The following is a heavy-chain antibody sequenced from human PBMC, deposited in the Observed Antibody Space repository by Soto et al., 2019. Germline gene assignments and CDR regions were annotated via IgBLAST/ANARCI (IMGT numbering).Heavy chain of an antibody. J-gene: IGHJ5*02. V-gene: IGHV4-4*07. CDR2: IYISGNT. D-gene: IGHD6-19*01. CDR1: GGSVSSHY. Sequence: ETLSLTCSVSGGSVSSHYWSWVRQPAGKGLEWIGRIYISGNTKYNPSFKSRVTMSVDTSKNQVSLRLSSVTAADTAVYYCARELKPYNSGWYFTLSWSQGTQVTVSS. CDR3: ARELKPYNSGWYFTLS.